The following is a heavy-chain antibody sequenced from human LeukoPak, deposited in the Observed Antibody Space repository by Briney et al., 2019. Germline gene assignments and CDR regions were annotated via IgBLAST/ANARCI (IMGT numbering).Heavy chain of an antibody. CDR1: GCTFSSYS. CDR2: ISSRSRTI. CDR3: ARAVDDWFDP. V-gene: IGHV3-48*02. Sequence: GGSLRLSCAASGCTFSSYSMNWVRQAPGKGLEWVSYISSRSRTIYYADSVKGRFTISRDNAKNSLYLQMNSLRDEDTAVYYCARAVDDWFDPWGQGTLVTVSS. J-gene: IGHJ5*02.